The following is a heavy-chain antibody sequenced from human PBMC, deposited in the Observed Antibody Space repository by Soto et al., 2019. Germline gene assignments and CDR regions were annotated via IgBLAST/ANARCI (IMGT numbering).Heavy chain of an antibody. CDR2: IYYSGST. D-gene: IGHD3-10*01. CDR3: ARLWFGELSLSWLEP. J-gene: IGHJ5*02. Sequence: SETLSLTCTVSGGSISSGDYYWSWIRQPPGKGLEWIGYIYYSGSTYYNPSLKSRVTISVDTSKNQFTLKLSSLTAADTAVYYCARLWFGELSLSWLEPWGQGTLVTVSS. V-gene: IGHV4-30-4*01. CDR1: GGSISSGDYY.